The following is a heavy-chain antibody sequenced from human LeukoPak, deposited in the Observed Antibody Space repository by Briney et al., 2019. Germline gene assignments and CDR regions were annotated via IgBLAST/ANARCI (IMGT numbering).Heavy chain of an antibody. D-gene: IGHD2-2*01. CDR2: IYHSGST. CDR3: ARGKGNSFFDY. Sequence: SQTLSLTCTVSGGSISSGGYYWSWIRQPPGKGLEWIGYIYHSGSTYYNPSLKSRVTISVDRSKNQFSLKLSSVTAADTAVYYCARGKGNSFFDYWGQGTLVTVSS. CDR1: GGSISSGGYY. V-gene: IGHV4-30-2*01. J-gene: IGHJ4*02.